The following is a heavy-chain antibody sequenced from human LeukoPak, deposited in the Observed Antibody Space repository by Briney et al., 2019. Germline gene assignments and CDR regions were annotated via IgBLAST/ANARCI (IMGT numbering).Heavy chain of an antibody. CDR2: ISGSGGST. CDR3: AKDLLLWFGELLGYFDY. CDR1: GFTFSSYA. Sequence: GGSLRLSCAASGFTFSSYAMSWVRQAPGKGLEWVSAISGSGGSTYYADSVKGRFTISRDNSKNTLYLQMNSLRAEDTAVYYCAKDLLLWFGELLGYFDYWRQGTLVTVSS. J-gene: IGHJ4*02. V-gene: IGHV3-23*01. D-gene: IGHD3-10*01.